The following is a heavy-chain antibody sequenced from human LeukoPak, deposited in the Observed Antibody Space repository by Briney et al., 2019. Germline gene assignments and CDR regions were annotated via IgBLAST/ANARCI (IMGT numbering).Heavy chain of an antibody. D-gene: IGHD6-6*01. CDR3: ASRRIEYSSSSDAFDI. V-gene: IGHV4-59*01. CDR2: IYYSGST. CDR1: GGSISSYY. J-gene: IGHJ3*02. Sequence: SETLSLTCTVSGGSISSYYWSWVRQPPGKGLEWVGHIYYSGSTKYNPSLKSRVTISVDTSKNQFSLKLSSLTAADTAVYYCASRRIEYSSSSDAFDIWGQGTMVTVSS.